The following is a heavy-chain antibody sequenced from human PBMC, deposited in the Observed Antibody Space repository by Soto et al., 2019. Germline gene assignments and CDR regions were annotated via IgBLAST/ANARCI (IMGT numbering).Heavy chain of an antibody. V-gene: IGHV5-51*01. CDR2: IYPGDSDT. CDR1: GYSFTSYW. J-gene: IGHJ6*02. D-gene: IGHD2-2*02. Sequence: GESLKISCKGSGYSFTSYWIGWVRQMPGKGLEWMGIIYPGDSDTRYSPSFQGQVTISADKSISTAYLQWSSLKASDTAMYYCARQGCSSTSCYTTAPRPLYYYYYGMDVWGQGTTVTVSS. CDR3: ARQGCSSTSCYTTAPRPLYYYYYGMDV.